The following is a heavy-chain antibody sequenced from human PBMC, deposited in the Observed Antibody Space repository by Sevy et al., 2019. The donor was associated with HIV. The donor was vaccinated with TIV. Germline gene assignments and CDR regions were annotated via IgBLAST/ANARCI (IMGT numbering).Heavy chain of an antibody. J-gene: IGHJ6*02. Sequence: GGSLRLSCVGSGFTFGSYGMSWVRQPPGKGLEWVSSISFSGVATFYADSVRGRFTISRDNSKNTLYLQMNSLRAEDTAVYFCAKPPSNHDVLHYYGMDVWGQGTTVTVSS. D-gene: IGHD3-10*02. CDR3: AKPPSNHDVLHYYGMDV. CDR2: ISFSGVAT. CDR1: GFTFGSYG. V-gene: IGHV3-23*01.